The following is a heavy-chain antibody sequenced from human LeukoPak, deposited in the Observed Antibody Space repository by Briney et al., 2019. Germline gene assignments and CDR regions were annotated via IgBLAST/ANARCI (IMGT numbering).Heavy chain of an antibody. J-gene: IGHJ2*01. CDR3: VRDETWNFGLSWYDGYDI. D-gene: IGHD1-7*01. V-gene: IGHV3-7*01. CDR1: GLTFSDYW. CDR2: IKEDGSEK. Sequence: GGSLRLSCAASGLTFSDYWMSWVRQAPGKGLEWVANIKEDGSEKHYVDSVKGRFTISRDNAKNSLYLQMNSLRVEDTAVYYCVRDETWNFGLSWYDGYDIWGRGTLVTVSS.